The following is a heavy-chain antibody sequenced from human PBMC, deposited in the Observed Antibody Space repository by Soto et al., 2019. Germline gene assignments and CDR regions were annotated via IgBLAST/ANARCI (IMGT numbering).Heavy chain of an antibody. V-gene: IGHV4-31*03. CDR2: IYDSGRT. Sequence: QVQLQESGPGLVKPSQTLSLTCTVSGGSISSGGYYWSWIRQHPGTGLEWIGSIYDSGRTYYNPSLRSRVTISVDTSKNQCSLKLASITAADTAVYYCARGGTRAYFHHWGQGTLVTVSS. CDR1: GGSISSGGYY. CDR3: ARGGTRAYFHH. J-gene: IGHJ1*01. D-gene: IGHD1-7*01.